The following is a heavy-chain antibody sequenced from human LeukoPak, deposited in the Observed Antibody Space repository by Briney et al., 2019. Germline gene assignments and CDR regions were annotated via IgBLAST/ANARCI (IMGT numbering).Heavy chain of an antibody. D-gene: IGHD6-19*01. CDR2: IEGDGSQK. CDR1: GFTFSSYW. J-gene: IGHJ4*02. Sequence: GGSLRLSXADSGFTFSSYWMTWVRQAPGKGLEWVANIEGDGSQKNYVDSVKGRFTISRDNAKKSLYLQMNSLRAEDTAVFYCARDSGWFTFDYWGQGTLVTVSS. CDR3: ARDSGWFTFDY. V-gene: IGHV3-7*01.